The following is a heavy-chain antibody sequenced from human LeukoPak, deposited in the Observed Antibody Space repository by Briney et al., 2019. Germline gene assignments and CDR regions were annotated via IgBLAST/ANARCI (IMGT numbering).Heavy chain of an antibody. CDR3: ARDTSGYYDY. CDR1: GFTSRNYG. J-gene: IGHJ4*02. D-gene: IGHD2-15*01. CDR2: IWFDGSNR. V-gene: IGHV3-33*01. Sequence: QPGRSLRLSCEASGFTSRNYGMHWVRQAPGKGLDWVGVIWFDGSNRYYADSVKGRFTISRDNSKNTLYLQVNSVRAEDTAVYYCARDTSGYYDYWGQGALVTVSS.